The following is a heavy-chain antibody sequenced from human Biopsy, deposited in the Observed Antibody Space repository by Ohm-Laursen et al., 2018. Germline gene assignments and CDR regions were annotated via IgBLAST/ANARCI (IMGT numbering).Heavy chain of an antibody. CDR1: GVSTTAYY. V-gene: IGHV4-4*09. J-gene: IGHJ6*02. CDR3: ARMDCSGGSCHYYSCGMDV. D-gene: IGHD2-15*01. Sequence: SETLSLTCTVSGVSTTAYYWSWIRQPPGKGLECIGNIHHSGSTNYNPSLKSRLTISVDTPKNQFSLKLSSVTAADTAVYYCARMDCSGGSCHYYSCGMDVGGQGTTVTVSS. CDR2: IHHSGST.